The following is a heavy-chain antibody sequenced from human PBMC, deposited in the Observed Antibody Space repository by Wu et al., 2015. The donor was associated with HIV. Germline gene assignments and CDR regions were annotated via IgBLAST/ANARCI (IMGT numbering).Heavy chain of an antibody. J-gene: IGHJ4*02. CDR3: AAVYCSGGICYLGY. V-gene: IGHV1-2*02. Sequence: QVQLVQSGAEVKKPGASVKVSCKASGYTFTGYYIHWVRQAPGQGLEWMGWINPNSGGAKYAQNVQGRVTITRDKSISTAYMELNTLRSDDTAVYYCAAVYCSGGICYLGYWGQGTLLIVSS. CDR2: INPNSGGA. CDR1: GYTFTGYY. D-gene: IGHD2-15*01.